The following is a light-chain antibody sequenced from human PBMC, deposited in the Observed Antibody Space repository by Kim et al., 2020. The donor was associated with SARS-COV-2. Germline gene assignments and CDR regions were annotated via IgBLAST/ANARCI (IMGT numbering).Light chain of an antibody. J-gene: IGLJ2*01. CDR3: QSYDNSLSGPI. Sequence: QRVTSSCTGSSSNIGAGFGVHWYQQLPGTAPKLLIHGDANRPSGVPDRFSGSKSGTSASLAITGLQAEDEADYYCQSYDNSLSGPIFGGGTKLTVL. V-gene: IGLV1-40*01. CDR1: SSNIGAGFG. CDR2: GDA.